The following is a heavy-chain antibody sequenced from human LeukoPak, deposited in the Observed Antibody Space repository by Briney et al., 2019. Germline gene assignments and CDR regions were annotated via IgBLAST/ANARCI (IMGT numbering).Heavy chain of an antibody. V-gene: IGHV1-2*02. Sequence: ASVTVSCKASGYTFTGYYMHWVRQAPGQGLEWMGWINPNSGGTNYAQKFQGRVTMTRDTSISTAYMELSSLRSDDTAVYYCARDRLFFPLRGLRDKTGSADYWGQGTLVTVSS. J-gene: IGHJ4*02. CDR3: ARDRLFFPLRGLRDKTGSADY. D-gene: IGHD2-15*01. CDR2: INPNSGGT. CDR1: GYTFTGYY.